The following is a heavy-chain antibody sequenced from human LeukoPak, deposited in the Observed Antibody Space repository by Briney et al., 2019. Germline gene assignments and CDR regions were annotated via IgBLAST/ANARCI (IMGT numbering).Heavy chain of an antibody. CDR1: GFTFSSYG. CDR2: IRYDGSNK. D-gene: IGHD5-24*01. Sequence: GGSLRLSCAASGFTFSSYGMHWVRQAPGKGLEWVAFIRYDGSNKYYADSVKGRFTISRDNSKNTLYLQMNSLRAEDTAVYYCARGMPGDGYNGKFDYWGQGTLVTVSS. V-gene: IGHV3-30*02. CDR3: ARGMPGDGYNGKFDY. J-gene: IGHJ4*02.